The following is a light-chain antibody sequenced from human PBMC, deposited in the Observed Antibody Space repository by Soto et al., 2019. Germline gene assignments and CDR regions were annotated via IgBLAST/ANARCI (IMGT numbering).Light chain of an antibody. CDR3: CSYAGNSDV. Sequence: QCLLTQPASVSGSPGQSITISCTGTSSDVGSYNLVSWYQQHRGKAPKLMIYEGSKRPSGVSSRFSGSKSGNTASLTISGRQAEDEADYYCCSYAGNSDVFGTGTKVTVL. V-gene: IGLV2-23*01. CDR1: SSDVGSYNL. J-gene: IGLJ1*01. CDR2: EGS.